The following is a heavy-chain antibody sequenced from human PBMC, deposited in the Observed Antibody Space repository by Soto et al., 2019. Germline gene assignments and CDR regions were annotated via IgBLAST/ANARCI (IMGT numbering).Heavy chain of an antibody. CDR1: DSSIGSYY. D-gene: IGHD4-4*01. V-gene: IGHV4-59*01. J-gene: IGHJ5*02. CDR2: IYYSGST. Sequence: SLPYTDSDSSIGSYYLNWIRQPPGKGLEWIGYIYYSGSTNYNPSLKSRVTISVDTSKNQFSLKLSSVTAADTAVYYCARGGTVTRPLDSWGQGTLVTVS. CDR3: ARGGTVTRPLDS.